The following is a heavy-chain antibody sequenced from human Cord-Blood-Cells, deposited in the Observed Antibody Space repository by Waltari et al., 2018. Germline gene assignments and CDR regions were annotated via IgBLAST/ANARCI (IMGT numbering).Heavy chain of an antibody. J-gene: IGHJ5*02. CDR2: IHYSGST. V-gene: IGHV4-59*08. CDR3: ARHSVEPNWFDP. Sequence: QVQLQESGPGLVKPSETLSLTCTVSGGSISSYYWSWIRQPPGKGLEWIGYIHYSGSTNSPPSPKTRVAIAVDTSKNPFSLSLSSVTAADAAVNYCARHSVEPNWFDPCGQGTPVTVSS. CDR1: GGSISSYY.